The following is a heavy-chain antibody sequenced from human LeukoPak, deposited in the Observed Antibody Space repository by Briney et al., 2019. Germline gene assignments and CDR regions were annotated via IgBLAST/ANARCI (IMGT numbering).Heavy chain of an antibody. CDR3: ARQVDFLGIVDF. CDR1: GGSISSYH. Sequence: SETLSLTCTISGGSISSYHWSWIRQPPGKGLEWIGCVYHSGSTKYNPSLKSRVTVSADTSKNQFSLKLSSVTAADTAVYFCARQVDFLGIVDFWGQGTLVTVSS. V-gene: IGHV4-59*08. J-gene: IGHJ4*02. D-gene: IGHD2-15*01. CDR2: VYHSGST.